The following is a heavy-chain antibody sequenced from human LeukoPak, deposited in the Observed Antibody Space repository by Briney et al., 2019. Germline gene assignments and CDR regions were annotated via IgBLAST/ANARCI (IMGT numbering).Heavy chain of an antibody. CDR3: AKDGTSYCGGDCPDSYFDY. CDR2: IKQDGSEE. J-gene: IGHJ4*02. D-gene: IGHD2-21*02. Sequence: GGSLRLSCAASGFIFKSYWMSWVRQAPGKGLEWVASIKQDGSEENYVDSVRGRFTISRDNAKKSLYLQMNSLRAEDMALYYCAKDGTSYCGGDCPDSYFDYWGQGTLVTVSS. V-gene: IGHV3-7*03. CDR1: GFIFKSYW.